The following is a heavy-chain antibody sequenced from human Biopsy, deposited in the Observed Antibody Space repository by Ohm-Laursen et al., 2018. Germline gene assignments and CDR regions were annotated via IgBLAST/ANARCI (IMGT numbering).Heavy chain of an antibody. V-gene: IGHV3-7*01. J-gene: IGHJ3*01. CDR1: GFTFSNYW. D-gene: IGHD6-19*01. CDR3: VRDNSRAQPGDISETFDL. CDR2: IKQDVSER. Sequence: SLRLSCAASGFTFSNYWMSWVRQAPGKGLEWVANIKQDVSERFYVDSVKGRFTISRDNAKSSLYLQMNSLRDEDTALYYCVRDNSRAQPGDISETFDLWGQGTMVTVSS.